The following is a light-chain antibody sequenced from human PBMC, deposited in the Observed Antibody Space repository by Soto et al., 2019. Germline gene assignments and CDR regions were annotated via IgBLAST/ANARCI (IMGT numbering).Light chain of an antibody. CDR1: SSDVGGYHY. CDR3: CSYAGSYTLV. CDR2: DVN. J-gene: IGLJ1*01. Sequence: QSVLTQPRSVSGSPGQSVTLSCTGTSSDVGGYHYVSWYQHHPGKAPKIIIYDVNERPSGVPDRFSGSKSGNTASLTISGLQTEDEADYYCCSYAGSYTLVFG. V-gene: IGLV2-11*01.